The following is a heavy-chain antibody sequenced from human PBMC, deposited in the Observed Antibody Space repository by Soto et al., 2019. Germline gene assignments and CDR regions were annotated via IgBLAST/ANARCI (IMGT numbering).Heavy chain of an antibody. D-gene: IGHD4-17*01. CDR2: IKSKTDGGTT. J-gene: IGHJ4*02. CDR1: GFTFSNAW. CDR3: TTLAFPTTVTTSDY. Sequence: GGSLRLSCAASGFTFSNAWMSWVRQAPGKGLEWVGRIKSKTDGGTTDYAAPVKGRFTISRDDSKNTLYLQMNSLKTEDTAVYYCTTLAFPTTVTTSDYWGQGTLVTV. V-gene: IGHV3-15*01.